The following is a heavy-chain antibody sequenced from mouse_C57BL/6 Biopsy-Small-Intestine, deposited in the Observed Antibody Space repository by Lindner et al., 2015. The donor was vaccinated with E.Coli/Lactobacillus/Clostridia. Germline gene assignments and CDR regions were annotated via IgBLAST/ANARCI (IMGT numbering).Heavy chain of an antibody. CDR1: GGAFSSSP. D-gene: IGHD2-1*01. V-gene: IGHV1-81*01. Sequence: SVKVSCKASGGAFSSSPFSWVRQAPGQGLEWMGGIIPNFDKADYAQKFQGRVTISADKATSTAYMELSSLKSEDTAVYYCATRVRVYYYGMDVWGQGTTVTVSS. CDR2: IIPNFDKA. CDR3: ATRVRVYYYGMDV. J-gene: IGHJ1*01.